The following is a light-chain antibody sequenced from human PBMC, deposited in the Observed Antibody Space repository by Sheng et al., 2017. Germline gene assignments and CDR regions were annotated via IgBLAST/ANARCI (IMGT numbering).Light chain of an antibody. V-gene: IGLV2-14*03. CDR2: DVS. CDR1: SSDVGGYNY. J-gene: IGLJ3*02. Sequence: QSALTQPASVSASPGQSITISCTGTSSDVGGYNYVSWYQQHPGKAPKLMISDVSNRPSGVSNRFSGSKSGNTASLTISGLQAEDEADYYCSSYTSTSTVFGGGTKLTVL. CDR3: SSYTSTSTV.